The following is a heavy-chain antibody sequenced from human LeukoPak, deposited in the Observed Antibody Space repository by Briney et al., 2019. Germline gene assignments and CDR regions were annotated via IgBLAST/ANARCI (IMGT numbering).Heavy chain of an antibody. Sequence: PGGSLRLSCAASGFAFSRFAVHWVRQAPGKGLEWVAVISYDGSYKYYADSVQGRFTISRDNSKNTLYLQMNSLSTEDTAVYYCARLRGWYNWFDPWGQGTLVTVSS. CDR3: ARLRGWYNWFDP. CDR2: ISYDGSYK. V-gene: IGHV3-30*04. CDR1: GFAFSRFA. D-gene: IGHD6-19*01. J-gene: IGHJ5*02.